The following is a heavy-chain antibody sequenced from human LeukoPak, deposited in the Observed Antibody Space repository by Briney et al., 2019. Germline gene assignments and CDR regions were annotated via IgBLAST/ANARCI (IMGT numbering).Heavy chain of an antibody. CDR1: GFTFDDYG. Sequence: GGSLRLSCAASGFTFDDYGMSWVRQAPGKGLEWVSSISSSSSYIYYADSVKGRFTISRDNAKKSVYLQMNSLRAEDTAVYYCARAYSERYGLGYYYMDVWGKGTTVTISS. CDR2: ISSSSSYI. CDR3: ARAYSERYGLGYYYMDV. J-gene: IGHJ6*03. D-gene: IGHD1-26*01. V-gene: IGHV3-21*01.